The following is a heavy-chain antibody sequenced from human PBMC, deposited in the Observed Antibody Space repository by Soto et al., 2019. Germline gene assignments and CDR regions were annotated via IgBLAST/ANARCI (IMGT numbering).Heavy chain of an antibody. D-gene: IGHD3-16*01. Sequence: GASVKVSCKASGYTFTSYAMHWVRQAPGQRLEWMGWINAGNGNTKYSQKFQGRVTMTTDTSTSTAYMELRSLRSDDTAVYYCAMVDNYVTPTPQDVWGQGTTVTVSS. CDR3: AMVDNYVTPTPQDV. J-gene: IGHJ6*02. V-gene: IGHV1-3*01. CDR1: GYTFTSYA. CDR2: INAGNGNT.